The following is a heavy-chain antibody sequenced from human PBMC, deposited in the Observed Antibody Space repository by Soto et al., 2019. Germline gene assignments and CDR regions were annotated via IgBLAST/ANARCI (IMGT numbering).Heavy chain of an antibody. CDR2: INPSSGST. CDR1: GYTFTSYY. D-gene: IGHD1-1*01. CDR3: AAVGPEYNWNDELAFDI. Sequence: ASVKVSCKASGYTFTSYYMHWVRQAPGQGLEWMGIINPSSGSTNYAQKFQGRVTITRDMSTSTAYMELSSLRSEDTAVYYCAAVGPEYNWNDELAFDIRGQGTMVTVSS. J-gene: IGHJ3*02. V-gene: IGHV1-46*01.